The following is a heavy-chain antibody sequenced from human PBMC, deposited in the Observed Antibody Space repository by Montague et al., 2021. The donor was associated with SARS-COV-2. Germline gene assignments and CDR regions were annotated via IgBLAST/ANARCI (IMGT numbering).Heavy chain of an antibody. Sequence: SLRLSCAASGFTFSSYSMNWVRQAPGKGLEWVSSISSSSSYIYYADSVKGRFTISRDNAKNSLYLQMNSLRAEDTAVYYCARDPDIVAYFDYWGQGTLVTVSS. CDR1: GFTFSSYS. D-gene: IGHD5-12*01. J-gene: IGHJ4*02. V-gene: IGHV3-21*01. CDR2: ISSSSSYI. CDR3: ARDPDIVAYFDY.